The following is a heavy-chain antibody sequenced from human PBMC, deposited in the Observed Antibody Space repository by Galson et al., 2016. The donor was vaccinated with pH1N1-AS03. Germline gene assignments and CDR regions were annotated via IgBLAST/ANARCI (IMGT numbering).Heavy chain of an antibody. V-gene: IGHV4-38-2*01. D-gene: IGHD5-24*01. Sequence: ETLSLTCAVSGYSISSGHYWGWIRQPPGKGLEWIGSIYHSGSTYYNPSLKSRVTISVDTSKNQFSLKLSSVTAADTAVYYCARPRRDGYNFDAFDIWGQGTMVTVSS. J-gene: IGHJ3*02. CDR3: ARPRRDGYNFDAFDI. CDR2: IYHSGST. CDR1: GYSISSGHY.